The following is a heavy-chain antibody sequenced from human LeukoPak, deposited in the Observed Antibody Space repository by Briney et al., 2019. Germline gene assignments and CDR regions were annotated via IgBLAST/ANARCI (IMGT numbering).Heavy chain of an antibody. CDR2: INQSGDT. Sequence: SETLSLTCGVSGESFSGYYWSWLRQPPGKGLEWIGEINQSGDTNYNPSFESRVTMSVDASKKQFSLKLKSVTAADGAVYCCARSLSPYYDVTSAYWVWGYWGQGTLVIISS. J-gene: IGHJ4*02. D-gene: IGHD3-3*01. CDR3: ARSLSPYYDVTSAYWVWGY. CDR1: GESFSGYY. V-gene: IGHV4-34*01.